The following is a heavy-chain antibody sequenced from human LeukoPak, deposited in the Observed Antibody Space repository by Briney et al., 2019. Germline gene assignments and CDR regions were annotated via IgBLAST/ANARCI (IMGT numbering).Heavy chain of an antibody. CDR3: ARHDCDSSRCSVNWFDP. D-gene: IGHD2/OR15-2a*01. J-gene: IGHJ5*02. V-gene: IGHV4-39*01. CDR2: IYDSGNT. CDR1: GVSLSSSPYY. Sequence: SETLSLTCTVSGVSLSSSPYYWGWIRQPPGKGLEWIGTIYDSGNTNYNPSLRSRLTIPVDTSRNQFSLKLSSVTAADTAVYYCARHDCDSSRCSVNWFDPWGQGTLVTASS.